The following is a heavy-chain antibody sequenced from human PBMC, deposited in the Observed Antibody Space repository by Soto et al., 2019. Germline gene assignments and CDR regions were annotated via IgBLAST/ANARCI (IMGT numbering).Heavy chain of an antibody. CDR3: AKGPRVEGYCSSTSCYAVLGY. J-gene: IGHJ4*02. V-gene: IGHV3-23*01. CDR2: ISGSGGST. CDR1: GFTFSSYA. Sequence: GGPLRLSCAASGFTFSSYAMSWVRQAPGKGLEWVSAISGSGGSTYYADSVKGRFNISRDNSKNKLYLQMNGLRAEDTAVYYCAKGPRVEGYCSSTSCYAVLGYWGQGTLVTVSS. D-gene: IGHD2-2*01.